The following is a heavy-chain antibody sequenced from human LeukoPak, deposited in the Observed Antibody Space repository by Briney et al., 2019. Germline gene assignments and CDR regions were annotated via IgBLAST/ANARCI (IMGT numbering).Heavy chain of an antibody. CDR2: ISYDGSNK. CDR3: AKSKAAATYWYFDL. J-gene: IGHJ2*01. V-gene: IGHV3-30*18. CDR1: GFTFSSYG. Sequence: PGGSLRLSCAASGFTFSSYGMHWVRQAPGKGLEWVAVISYDGSNKYYADSVKGRFTISRDNSKNTLYLQMNSLRAEDTAVYYCAKSKAAATYWYFDLWGRGTLVTVSS. D-gene: IGHD6-13*01.